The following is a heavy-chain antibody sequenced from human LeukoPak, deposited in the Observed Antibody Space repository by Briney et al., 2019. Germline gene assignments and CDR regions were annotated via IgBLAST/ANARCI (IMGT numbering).Heavy chain of an antibody. J-gene: IGHJ5*02. D-gene: IGHD3-10*01. Sequence: GGSLRLSCAASGFTFSSYWMSWVRQIPGKGLEWVAVIWYDGSNKYYADSVKGRFTISRDNSKNTLYLQMNSLRAEDTAVYYCARDMSRVWFGEFPNWFDPWGQGTLVTVSS. CDR2: IWYDGSNK. CDR1: GFTFSSYW. CDR3: ARDMSRVWFGEFPNWFDP. V-gene: IGHV3-33*08.